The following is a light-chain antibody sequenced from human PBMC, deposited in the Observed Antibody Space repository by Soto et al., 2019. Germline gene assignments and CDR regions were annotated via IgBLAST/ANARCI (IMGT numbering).Light chain of an antibody. J-gene: IGLJ1*01. CDR1: SSDVGGYNY. CDR3: SSLTPSHPPPIV. CDR2: DVS. Sequence: QSVLTQPASVSGSPGQSITISCTGTSSDVGGYNYVSWYQHHPGKAPKLIIYDVSNRPSGVSIRFSGSKSDNTASLTISGPQPEDRADYPLSSLTPSHPPPIVFGTGTKVTFL. V-gene: IGLV2-14*03.